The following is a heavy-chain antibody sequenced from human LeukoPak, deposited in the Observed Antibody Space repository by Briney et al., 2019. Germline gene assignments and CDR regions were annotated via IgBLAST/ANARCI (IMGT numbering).Heavy chain of an antibody. D-gene: IGHD3-22*01. CDR3: AGNYYDSSGYPWDAFDI. J-gene: IGHJ3*02. CDR2: INHSGST. CDR1: GGSISGYY. Sequence: SETLSLTCTVSGGSISGYYWSWIRQPPGKGLEWIGEINHSGSTNYNPSLKSRVTISVDTSKNQFSLKLSSVTAADTAVYYCAGNYYDSSGYPWDAFDIWGQGTMVTVSS. V-gene: IGHV4-34*01.